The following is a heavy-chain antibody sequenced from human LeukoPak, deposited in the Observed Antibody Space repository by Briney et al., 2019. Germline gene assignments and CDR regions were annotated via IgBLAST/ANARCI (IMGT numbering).Heavy chain of an antibody. CDR3: ARVRITMVRGVIIN. D-gene: IGHD3-10*01. J-gene: IGHJ4*02. CDR2: IYHSGST. V-gene: IGHV4-30-2*01. Sequence: SQTLSLTCAVSGGSISSGGYSWSWIRQPPGKGLEWIGYIYHSGSTYYNPSLKSRVTISVDRSKNQFSLKLSSVTAADTAVYYRARVRITMVRGVIINWGQGTLVTVSS. CDR1: GGSISSGGYS.